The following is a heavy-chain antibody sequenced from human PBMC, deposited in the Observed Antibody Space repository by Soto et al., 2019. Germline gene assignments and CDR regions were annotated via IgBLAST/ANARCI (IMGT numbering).Heavy chain of an antibody. Sequence: SETLSLTCTVSGGSISSYYWSWIRQPPGKGLEWIGYIYYSGSTNYNPSLKSRVTISVDTSKSQFSLKLSSVTAADTAVYYCARSRKYYDFWSGPLGYYYYGMDVWGQGTTVTVSS. V-gene: IGHV4-59*01. J-gene: IGHJ6*02. D-gene: IGHD3-3*01. CDR3: ARSRKYYDFWSGPLGYYYYGMDV. CDR1: GGSISSYY. CDR2: IYYSGST.